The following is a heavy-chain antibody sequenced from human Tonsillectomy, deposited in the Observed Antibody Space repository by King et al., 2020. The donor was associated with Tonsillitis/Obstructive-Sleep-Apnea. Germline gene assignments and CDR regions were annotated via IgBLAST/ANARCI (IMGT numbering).Heavy chain of an antibody. CDR1: GFTFSTYW. CDR2: IKTERSGK. CDR3: ARSGAS. D-gene: IGHD1-26*01. V-gene: IGHV3-7*04. Sequence: VQLVESGGGLVQPGGSLRLSCAASGFTFSTYWMSWVRQAPGKGLEWVGNIKTERSGKYYVDSVKGRCTISRDNANNSLYLQMSSLRGEDTAVYYCARSGASWGQGTMVTVSS. J-gene: IGHJ3*01.